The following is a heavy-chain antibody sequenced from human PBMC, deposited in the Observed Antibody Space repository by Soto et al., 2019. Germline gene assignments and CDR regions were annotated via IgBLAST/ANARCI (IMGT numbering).Heavy chain of an antibody. CDR1: GGSFSSVGYS. J-gene: IGHJ2*01. V-gene: IGHV4-31*03. CDR3: ARDMVAYCGGDCYSWWYFDL. CDR2: IYYSGST. Sequence: QVQLQESGPGLVKPSQTLSLTCTVSGGSFSSVGYSWSWIRSHPGKARGWIGYIYYSGSTYYNPSLKSRVTISVDTSKNQFSLKLSSVTAADTAVYYCARDMVAYCGGDCYSWWYFDLWGRGTLVTVSS. D-gene: IGHD2-21*02.